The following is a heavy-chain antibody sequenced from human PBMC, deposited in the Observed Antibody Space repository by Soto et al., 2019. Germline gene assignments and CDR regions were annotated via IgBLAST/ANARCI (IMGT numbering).Heavy chain of an antibody. J-gene: IGHJ4*02. V-gene: IGHV3-23*01. CDR1: GFTFSSYA. CDR3: AKGRVTTMIVVVDFDY. CDR2: ISGSGGST. D-gene: IGHD3-22*01. Sequence: GGSLRLSCAASGFTFSSYAMSWVRQAPGRGLEWVSAISGSGGSTYYADSVKGRFTISRDNSKNTLYLQMNSLRAEDTAVYYCAKGRVTTMIVVVDFDYWGQGTLVTVSS.